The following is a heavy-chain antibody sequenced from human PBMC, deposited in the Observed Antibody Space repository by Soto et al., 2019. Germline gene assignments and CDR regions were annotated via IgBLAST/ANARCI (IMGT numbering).Heavy chain of an antibody. CDR1: GFSLSTSAVG. Sequence: SGPTLMKPTQTLTLTCTFSGFSLSTSAVGVGWIRQPPGKALEWLGLIYWNDDKRYSPSMKSRLTITKDTSKHQVFLTMTDMDPLDSATYYWAPRRGSGDFDYWGQGTLVTVSS. V-gene: IGHV2-5*01. CDR3: APRRGSGDFDY. CDR2: IYWNDDK. D-gene: IGHD2-8*02. J-gene: IGHJ4*01.